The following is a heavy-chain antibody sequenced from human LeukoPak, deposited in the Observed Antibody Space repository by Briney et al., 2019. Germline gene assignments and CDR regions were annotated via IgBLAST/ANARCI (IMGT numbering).Heavy chain of an antibody. V-gene: IGHV3-23*01. D-gene: IGHD3-16*02. CDR3: AKDRGYDYVWGSYRYHLY. CDR1: GFTFSSYS. J-gene: IGHJ4*02. Sequence: GGSLRLSCAASGFTFSSYSMNWVRQAPGKGLEWVSAISGSGGSTYYADSVKGRFTISRDNSKNTLYLQMNSLRAEDTAVYYCAKDRGYDYVWGSYRYHLYWGQGTLVNVSS. CDR2: ISGSGGST.